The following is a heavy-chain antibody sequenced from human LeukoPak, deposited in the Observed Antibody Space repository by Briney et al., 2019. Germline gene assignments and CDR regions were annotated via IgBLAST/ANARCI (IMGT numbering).Heavy chain of an antibody. CDR1: GFTFSSYG. J-gene: IGHJ4*02. V-gene: IGHV3-30*18. Sequence: PGGSLRLSCAASGFTFSSYGMHWVRQAPGKGLEWVAVISYDGSNKYYADSVKGRFTISRDNSKNTLYLQMNSLRAEDTAVYYCAKDYFLSGTFGYYDDWGQGTLVTVSS. CDR3: AKDYFLSGTFGYYDD. CDR2: ISYDGSNK. D-gene: IGHD2/OR15-2a*01.